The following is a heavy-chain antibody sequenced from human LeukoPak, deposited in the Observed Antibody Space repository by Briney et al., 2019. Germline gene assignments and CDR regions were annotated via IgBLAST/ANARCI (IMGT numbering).Heavy chain of an antibody. CDR2: ISSSGDTI. Sequence: PGGSLRLSCAASGFTFSAYEMNWVRQAPGKGLEWVSYISSSGDTIYYADSVTGRFTTSRDNAKNSLYLHMSSLRAEDTAVYYCARDSQYYYGSGTGDVWGQGTTVIVSS. J-gene: IGHJ6*02. CDR1: GFTFSAYE. CDR3: ARDSQYYYGSGTGDV. D-gene: IGHD3-10*01. V-gene: IGHV3-48*03.